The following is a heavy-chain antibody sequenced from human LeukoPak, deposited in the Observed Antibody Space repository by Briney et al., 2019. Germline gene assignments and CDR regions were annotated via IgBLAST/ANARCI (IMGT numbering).Heavy chain of an antibody. CDR3: ARDDYDFWSGYSPYYFDY. V-gene: IGHV3-48*01. J-gene: IGHJ4*02. Sequence: GGSLRLSCAASGFTFSSYSMNWVRQAPGKGLEWVSYISSSSSTIYYADSVKGRFTISRDNAKNSLYLQMNSLRAEDTAVYYCARDDYDFWSGYSPYYFDYWGQGTLVTVSS. CDR2: ISSSSSTI. D-gene: IGHD3-3*01. CDR1: GFTFSSYS.